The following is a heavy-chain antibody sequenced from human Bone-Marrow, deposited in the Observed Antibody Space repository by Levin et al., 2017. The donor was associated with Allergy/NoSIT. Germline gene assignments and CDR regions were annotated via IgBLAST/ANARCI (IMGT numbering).Heavy chain of an antibody. V-gene: IGHV3-23*01. CDR2: ISGSGGST. J-gene: IGHJ6*03. CDR1: GFTFSSYA. D-gene: IGHD3-3*01. CDR3: AKDRPYYDFWSGRPAALGRYYYYYMDV. Sequence: GGSLRLSCAASGFTFSSYAMSWVRQAPGKGLEWVSAISGSGGSTYYADSVKGRFTISRDNSKNTLYLQMNSLRAEDTAVYYCAKDRPYYDFWSGRPAALGRYYYYYMDVWGKGTTVTVSS.